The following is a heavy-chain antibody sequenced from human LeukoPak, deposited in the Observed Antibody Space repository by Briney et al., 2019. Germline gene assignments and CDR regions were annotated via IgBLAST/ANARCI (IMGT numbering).Heavy chain of an antibody. D-gene: IGHD3-10*01. Sequence: ASVKVSCKASGGTLSNNVVSWVRQAPGQGLEWMGDIIPVFGTTNYAQKFQGRVTISADRSTSTAYMEGSSLKSEDTAVYYCATKNFGDLYRHDDPFNMSGQGTTVTVS. CDR3: ATKNFGDLYRHDDPFNM. CDR1: GGTLSNNV. CDR2: IIPVFGTT. V-gene: IGHV1-69*06. J-gene: IGHJ3*02.